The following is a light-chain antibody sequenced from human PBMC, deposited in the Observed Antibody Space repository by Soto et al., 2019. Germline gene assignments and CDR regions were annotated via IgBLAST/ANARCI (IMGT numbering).Light chain of an antibody. CDR2: EVN. CDR3: SLYTGSNSML. V-gene: IGLV2-14*01. CDR1: SSDVGGYKY. J-gene: IGLJ2*01. Sequence: QSALTQPASVSGSPGQSITMSCTATSSDVGGYKYVSWYQQHPGKAPKLMIYEVNNRPSGVSDRFSGSKSGNTASLTISGVQSEDEADHYCSLYTGSNSMLFGGGTKLTVL.